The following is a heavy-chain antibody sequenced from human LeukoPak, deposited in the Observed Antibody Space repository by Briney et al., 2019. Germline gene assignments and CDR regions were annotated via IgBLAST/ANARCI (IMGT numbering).Heavy chain of an antibody. J-gene: IGHJ4*02. CDR2: VSNSGSYT. D-gene: IGHD6-19*01. V-gene: IGHV3-11*03. Sequence: GGSLRLSCAASGFTFSDEYMSWIRQAPGKGLEWGSYVSNSGSYTNYADSVKGRFTISRDNAKSSLYLQMNSVRAEDTAVYYCARSRGAGPGAHFDYWGQGTLVTVSS. CDR3: ARSRGAGPGAHFDY. CDR1: GFTFSDEY.